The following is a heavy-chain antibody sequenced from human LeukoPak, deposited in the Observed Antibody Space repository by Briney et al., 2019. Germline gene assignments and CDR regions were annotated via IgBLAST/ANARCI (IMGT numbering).Heavy chain of an antibody. V-gene: IGHV1-18*01. Sequence: ASVKVSCKASGYSFTSYDISWVRQAPGQGLEWMGWISSYNGNTNYAQKLQGRVTMTTDTSTSTAYMELRSLRSDDTAVYYCAARLAVPGGDDYWGQGTLVTVSS. CDR1: GYSFTSYD. D-gene: IGHD6-19*01. CDR3: AARLAVPGGDDY. CDR2: ISSYNGNT. J-gene: IGHJ4*02.